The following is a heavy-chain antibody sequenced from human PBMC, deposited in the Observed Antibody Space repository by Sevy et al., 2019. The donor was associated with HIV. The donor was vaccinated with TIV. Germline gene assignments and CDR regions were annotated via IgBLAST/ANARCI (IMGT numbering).Heavy chain of an antibody. CDR1: GASITSYY. J-gene: IGHJ4*02. D-gene: IGHD3-9*01. CDR2: IGSSGPG. Sequence: SETLSLTCNVSGASITSYYWSWIRQPPGKGLEWVGDIGSSGPGNYNPSLKSRVTLSVDTTKSHFSLKLRSVTAVDTAVYYCARPRYYFDSWGQGALVTVSS. CDR3: ARPRYYFDS. V-gene: IGHV4-59*08.